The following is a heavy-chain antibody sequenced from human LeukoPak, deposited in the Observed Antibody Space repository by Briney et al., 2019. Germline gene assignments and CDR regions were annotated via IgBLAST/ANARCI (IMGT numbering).Heavy chain of an antibody. CDR3: EKDDQFVVVPAAIGS. CDR2: IRDDGSNK. Sequence: GGSLRLSCAASGFTLASYGMRWVRQAPGKGLEWVAFIRDDGSNKYYADSVKGRFTIARDNSKNTLYLQMNSLRAEETAVYYCEKDDQFVVVPAAIGSWGHGALVTVSP. J-gene: IGHJ5*01. CDR1: GFTLASYG. V-gene: IGHV3-30*02. D-gene: IGHD2-2*02.